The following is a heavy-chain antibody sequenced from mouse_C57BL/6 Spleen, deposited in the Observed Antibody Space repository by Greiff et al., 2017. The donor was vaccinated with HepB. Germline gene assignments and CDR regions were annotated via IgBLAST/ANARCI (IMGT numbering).Heavy chain of an antibody. J-gene: IGHJ4*01. D-gene: IGHD1-1*01. Sequence: QVHVKQPGAELVRPGSSVKLSCKASGYTFTSYWMHWVKQRPIQGLEWIGNIDPSDSETHYNQKFKDKATLTVDKSSSTAYMQLSSLTSEDSAVYYCARSGFYYYGSDYAMDYWGQGTSVTVSS. CDR2: IDPSDSET. V-gene: IGHV1-52*01. CDR1: GYTFTSYW. CDR3: ARSGFYYYGSDYAMDY.